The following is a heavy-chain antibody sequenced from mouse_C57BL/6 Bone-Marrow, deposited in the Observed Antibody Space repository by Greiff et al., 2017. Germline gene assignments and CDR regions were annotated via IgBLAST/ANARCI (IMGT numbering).Heavy chain of an antibody. CDR1: GYTFTRYW. V-gene: IGHV1-59*01. J-gene: IGHJ3*01. CDR2: IDPSDSYT. CDR3: ARLWFAY. Sequence: QVQLQQPGAELVRPGTSVKLSCKASGYTFTRYWMHWVKQRPGQGLEWIGVIDPSDSYTNYNQKFKGKATLTVDTSSSTAYMQLSSLTSEDSAVYYCARLWFAYWGQGTLVTVSA.